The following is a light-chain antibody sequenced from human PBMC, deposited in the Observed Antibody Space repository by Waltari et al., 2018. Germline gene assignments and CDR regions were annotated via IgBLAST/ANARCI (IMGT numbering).Light chain of an antibody. Sequence: QSVLTQPHSVSGAPGQRVTISCTGSGSNIGAGYDVHWYQQLPGKAPKLLIYGTSTRPFWVPDRYSGSQSGTSASLAITGLQAEDEADYYCQSYDTSLSVVFGGGTKLTVL. V-gene: IGLV1-40*01. J-gene: IGLJ2*01. CDR1: GSNIGAGYD. CDR3: QSYDTSLSVV. CDR2: GTS.